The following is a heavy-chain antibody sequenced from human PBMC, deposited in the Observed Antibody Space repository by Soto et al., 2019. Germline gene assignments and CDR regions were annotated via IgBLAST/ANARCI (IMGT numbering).Heavy chain of an antibody. CDR2: INGGNGNT. J-gene: IGHJ6*02. CDR1: GYTFRNYA. D-gene: IGHD3-9*01. CDR3: ARDGPIYDILSARYFYGMDV. V-gene: IGHV1-3*01. Sequence: EASVKVSFKASGYTFRNYAMHWLRQAPGQGLEWMGWINGGNGNTKYSQKFQGRVTITRDTSASTAYMELSSLRSEDTAVYYCARDGPIYDILSARYFYGMDVWGQGTTVTVSS.